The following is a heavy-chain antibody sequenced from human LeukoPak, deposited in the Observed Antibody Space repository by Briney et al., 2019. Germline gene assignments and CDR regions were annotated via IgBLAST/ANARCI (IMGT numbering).Heavy chain of an antibody. V-gene: IGHV3-48*01. CDR1: GFTFGIYA. CDR3: AKDLSRRGYYDSSGGSFDY. J-gene: IGHJ4*02. D-gene: IGHD3-22*01. Sequence: GGSLRLSCAASGFTFGIYAMNWVRQAPGKGLEWVSYIGPSGSNIYYADSVKGRFTISRDNSKNTLYLQMNSLRAEDTAVYYCAKDLSRRGYYDSSGGSFDYWGQGTLVTVSS. CDR2: IGPSGSNI.